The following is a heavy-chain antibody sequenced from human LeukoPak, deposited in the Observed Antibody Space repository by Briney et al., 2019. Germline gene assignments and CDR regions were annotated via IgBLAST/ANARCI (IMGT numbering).Heavy chain of an antibody. Sequence: SETLSLTCTVSGGSISSSSYYWGWIRQPPGKGLEWIGSIYCSGSTYYNPSLKSRVTISVDTSKNQFSLKLSSVTAADTAVYYCASTYYYDSSGYPTPNWFDPWGQGTLVTVSS. CDR3: ASTYYYDSSGYPTPNWFDP. CDR1: GGSISSSSYY. J-gene: IGHJ5*02. CDR2: IYCSGST. V-gene: IGHV4-39*01. D-gene: IGHD3-22*01.